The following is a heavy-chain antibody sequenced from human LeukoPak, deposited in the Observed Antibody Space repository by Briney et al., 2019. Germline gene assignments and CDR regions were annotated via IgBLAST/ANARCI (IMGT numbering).Heavy chain of an antibody. D-gene: IGHD5-24*01. CDR1: GFTFSSYG. V-gene: IGHV3-30*18. CDR3: AKSEVATSWGMDV. J-gene: IGHJ6*02. CDR2: ISYDGSNK. Sequence: PGGSLRLSCAASGFTFSSYGMHWVRQAPGKGLEWVAVISYDGSNKYYADSVKGRFTISRDNSKNTLYLQMNSLRAEDTAVYYCAKSEVATSWGMDVWGQGTTVTVSS.